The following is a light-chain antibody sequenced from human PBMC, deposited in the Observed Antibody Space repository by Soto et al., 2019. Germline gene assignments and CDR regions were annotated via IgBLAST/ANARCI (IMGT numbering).Light chain of an antibody. J-gene: IGLJ3*02. V-gene: IGLV2-8*01. CDR1: SSDVGGYNY. CDR2: EVT. CDR3: RSYAAGKSVYVV. Sequence: QSALTQPPSASGSPGQSVTISCTGTSSDVGGYNYVSWYQQYPGRAPKLMIYEVTKRPSGVPDRFSGSKAGNTASLTVHGLQAEDEADYYFRSYAAGKSVYVVCGGGTKLTVL.